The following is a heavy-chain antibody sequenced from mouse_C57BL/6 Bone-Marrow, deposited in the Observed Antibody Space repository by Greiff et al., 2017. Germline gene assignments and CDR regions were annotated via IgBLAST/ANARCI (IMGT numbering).Heavy chain of an antibody. Sequence: VKQSCKASGYTFTSYWMQWVKQRPGQGLEWIGEIDPSDSYTNYNQKFKGKATLTVDTSSSTAYMQLSSLTSEDSAVYYCARGNYLFAYWGQGTLVTVSA. CDR2: IDPSDSYT. CDR3: ARGNYLFAY. CDR1: GYTFTSYW. V-gene: IGHV1-50*01. J-gene: IGHJ3*01. D-gene: IGHD1-1*02.